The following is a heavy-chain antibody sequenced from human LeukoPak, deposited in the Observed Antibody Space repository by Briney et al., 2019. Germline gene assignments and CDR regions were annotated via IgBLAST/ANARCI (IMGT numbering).Heavy chain of an antibody. V-gene: IGHV3-23*01. Sequence: GGSLRLSCAASGFTFSSYAMSWVRQAPGKGLECISGFSGSGGSTYYADSVKGRFTISRDNSKNTLYLQMNSLRAEDTAVYYCATYYDFWSGYSRSYYFDYWGQGTLVTVSS. CDR1: GFTFSSYA. D-gene: IGHD3-3*01. CDR2: FSGSGGST. CDR3: ATYYDFWSGYSRSYYFDY. J-gene: IGHJ4*02.